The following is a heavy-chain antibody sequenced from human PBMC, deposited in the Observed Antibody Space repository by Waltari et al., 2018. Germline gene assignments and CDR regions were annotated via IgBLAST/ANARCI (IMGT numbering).Heavy chain of an antibody. CDR2: IYYSGST. V-gene: IGHV4-39*01. CDR3: ARRDCSGGSCYSGGYY. Sequence: QLQLQESGPGLVKPSETLSLTCTVSGGSISSSSYYWGWIRQPPGKGLEWIGSIYYSGSTTYNPSLKSRGTISVDTSKNQFSLKLSSVTAADTAVYYCARRDCSGGSCYSGGYYWGQGTLVTVSS. CDR1: GGSISSSSYY. D-gene: IGHD2-15*01. J-gene: IGHJ4*02.